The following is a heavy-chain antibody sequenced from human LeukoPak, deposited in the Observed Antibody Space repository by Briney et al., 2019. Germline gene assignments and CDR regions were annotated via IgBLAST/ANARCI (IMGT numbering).Heavy chain of an antibody. CDR3: ARDREYQLLWDPSGDYYYYYMDV. J-gene: IGHJ6*03. D-gene: IGHD2-2*01. V-gene: IGHV1-2*02. Sequence: ASVKVSCKASGYTFTGYYMHRVRQAPGQGLGWVGWINPNSGGTNYAQKFQGRVTMTRDTSISTAYMELSRLRSDDTAVYYCARDREYQLLWDPSGDYYYYYMDVWGKGTTVTVSS. CDR1: GYTFTGYY. CDR2: INPNSGGT.